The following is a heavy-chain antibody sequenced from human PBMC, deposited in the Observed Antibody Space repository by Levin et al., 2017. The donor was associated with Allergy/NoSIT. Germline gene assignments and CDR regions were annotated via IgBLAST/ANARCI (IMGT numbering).Heavy chain of an antibody. Sequence: PGGSLRLSCVGSGFTFSSYGMHWVRQAPGKGLEWVALISYDGTKQYYAEPVKGRFTISRDDPKNTVYLQMESLRDEDTAVYYCARGILPASIAPHLYWGQGTLLIVSS. V-gene: IGHV3-30*03. D-gene: IGHD1-26*01. CDR2: ISYDGTKQ. CDR1: GFTFSSYG. J-gene: IGHJ1*01. CDR3: ARGILPASIAPHLY.